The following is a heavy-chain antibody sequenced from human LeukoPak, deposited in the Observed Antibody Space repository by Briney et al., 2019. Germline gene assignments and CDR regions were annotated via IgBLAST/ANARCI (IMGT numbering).Heavy chain of an antibody. CDR2: TYYRSTWHN. CDR1: GDSVTSNAVH. D-gene: IGHD3-3*01. Sequence: SQTLTLTCATSGDSVTSNAVHWNWIRQSPSRGLEWLGRTYYRSTWHNEYAVSAKSRIIINSDTSKNQFSLQLNSVTPEDTAVYYCARDFLHWGQGTLVTVSS. V-gene: IGHV6-1*01. CDR3: ARDFLH. J-gene: IGHJ4*02.